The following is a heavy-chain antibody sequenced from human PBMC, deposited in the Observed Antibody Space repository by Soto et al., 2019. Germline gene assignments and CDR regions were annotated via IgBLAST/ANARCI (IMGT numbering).Heavy chain of an antibody. J-gene: IGHJ4*02. D-gene: IGHD3-22*01. CDR3: TRDAYYDCSGSLVRAVDY. Sequence: QPGGSLRISCTASGFTFGDYAMSWFRQAPGKGLEWVGFIRSKAYGGTTEYAASVKGRFTISRDDSKSIAYLQMNSLKTEDTAVYYCTRDAYYDCSGSLVRAVDYLGQGNLVTVSS. V-gene: IGHV3-49*03. CDR1: GFTFGDYA. CDR2: IRSKAYGGTT.